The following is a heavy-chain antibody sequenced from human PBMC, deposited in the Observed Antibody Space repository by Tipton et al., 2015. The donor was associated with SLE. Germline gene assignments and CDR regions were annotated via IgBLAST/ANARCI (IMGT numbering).Heavy chain of an antibody. CDR2: IYYGVPG. CDR3: ARGSRVEEELDF. D-gene: IGHD1-26*01. CDR1: GGSISSFS. Sequence: TLSLTCTVSGGSISSFSWTWIRQPPGKGLEWMGYIYYGVPGNYSPSLKSRLSTSVDTSENQFSMRLSSVTAADSAVYYCARGSRVEEELDFWGQGTLVTVSS. J-gene: IGHJ4*02. V-gene: IGHV4-59*01.